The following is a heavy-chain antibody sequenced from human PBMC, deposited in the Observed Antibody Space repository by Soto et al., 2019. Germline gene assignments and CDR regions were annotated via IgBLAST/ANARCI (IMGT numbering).Heavy chain of an antibody. CDR2: IIPIFGTA. D-gene: IGHD2-2*01. V-gene: IGHV1-69*13. Sequence: VKVSCKASGGTFSSYAISWVRQAPGQGLEWMGGIIPIFGTANYAQKFQGRVTITADESTSTAYMELSSLRSEDTAVYYCARDVIVVVPAAPQTHGMDVWGQGITVTVSS. CDR3: ARDVIVVVPAAPQTHGMDV. J-gene: IGHJ6*02. CDR1: GGTFSSYA.